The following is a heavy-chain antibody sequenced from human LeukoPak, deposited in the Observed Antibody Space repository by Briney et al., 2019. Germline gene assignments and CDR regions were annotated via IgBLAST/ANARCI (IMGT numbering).Heavy chain of an antibody. CDR3: AKAANYGDYSPLGAFDI. CDR1: GFTFSSYA. V-gene: IGHV3-48*01. Sequence: GGSLRLSCAASGFTFSSYAMSWVRQAPGKGLEWVSYISSSGSTIYYADSVKGRFTISRDNSKNTLYLQMNSLRAEDTAVYYCAKAANYGDYSPLGAFDIWGQGTMVTVSS. J-gene: IGHJ3*02. CDR2: ISSSGSTI. D-gene: IGHD4-17*01.